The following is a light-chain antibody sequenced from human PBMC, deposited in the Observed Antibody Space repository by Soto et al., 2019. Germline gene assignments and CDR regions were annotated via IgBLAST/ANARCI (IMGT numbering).Light chain of an antibody. J-gene: IGKJ1*01. CDR2: AAS. CDR3: QQYYNYPWK. Sequence: AIRMTQSPSSLSASTGDRVTITCRASQGISSYLAWYQQKPGKAPKLLIYAASTLQSGVQSRFGGSGSGTDFTLTISALQSEYWVTDECQQYYNYPWKCGQGTKVYIE. CDR1: QGISSY. V-gene: IGKV1-8*01.